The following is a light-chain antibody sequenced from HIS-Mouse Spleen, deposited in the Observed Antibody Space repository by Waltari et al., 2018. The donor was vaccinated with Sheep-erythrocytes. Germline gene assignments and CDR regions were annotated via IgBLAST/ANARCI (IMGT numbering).Light chain of an antibody. V-gene: IGLV2-8*01. J-gene: IGLJ3*02. CDR1: SSDVGGYNY. CDR3: SSYAGSNNWV. Sequence: QSALIQPPSASGSPGQSVTIPCTGTSSDVGGYNYVPWYQQHPGKAPKLMIYEVSKRPSGVPDRFSGSKSGNTASLTVSGLQAEDEADYYCSSYAGSNNWVFGGGTKLTVL. CDR2: EVS.